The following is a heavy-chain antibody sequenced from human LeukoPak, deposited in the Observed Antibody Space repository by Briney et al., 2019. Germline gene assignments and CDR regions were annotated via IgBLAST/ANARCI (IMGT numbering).Heavy chain of an antibody. J-gene: IGHJ5*02. V-gene: IGHV5-51*01. D-gene: IGHD5-24*01. CDR3: ARPMGRWLEALDL. Sequence: GESPKISCKGSGYSFISYRIVWVRQMPGKGLEWMGIVDPGDSDIRYNPSFQGQVTISADKSLSIAYLQWSSLKASDSAMYYCARPMGRWLEALDLWGQGTLVTVSS. CDR2: VDPGDSDI. CDR1: GYSFISYR.